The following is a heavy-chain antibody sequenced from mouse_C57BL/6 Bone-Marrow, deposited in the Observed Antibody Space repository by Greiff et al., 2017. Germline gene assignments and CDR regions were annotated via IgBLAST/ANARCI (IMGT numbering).Heavy chain of an antibody. CDR1: GFTFSDFY. D-gene: IGHD1-1*02. CDR3: ARDVGSAY. Sequence: EVKVVESGGGLVQSGRSLRLSCATSGFTFSDFYMEWVRQAPGKGLEWIAASRNKANDYTTEYSASVKGRFIVSRDTSQSILYLQMNALGAEDTAIYYCARDVGSAYWGQGTLVTVSA. V-gene: IGHV7-1*01. CDR2: SRNKANDYTT. J-gene: IGHJ3*01.